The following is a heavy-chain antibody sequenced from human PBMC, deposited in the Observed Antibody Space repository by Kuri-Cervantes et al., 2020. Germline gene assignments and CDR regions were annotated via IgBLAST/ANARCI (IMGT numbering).Heavy chain of an antibody. J-gene: IGHJ6*02. CDR2: IYTSGST. CDR1: GGSISSGSYY. V-gene: IGHV4-61*02. D-gene: IGHD2-15*01. CDR3: ARGAPQYCSGGSCFYYYYYGMDV. Sequence: LRLSCTVSGGSISSGSYYWSWIRQPAGKGLEWIGRIYTSGSTNYNPSLKSRVTISVDTSKNQFSLKLSSVTAADTAVYYCARGAPQYCSGGSCFYYYYYGMDVWGQGTTVTVSS.